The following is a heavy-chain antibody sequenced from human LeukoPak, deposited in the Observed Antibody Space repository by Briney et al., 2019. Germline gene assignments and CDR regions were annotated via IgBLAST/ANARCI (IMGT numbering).Heavy chain of an antibody. CDR3: ASWSRADFDY. CDR1: GYTFTRYY. J-gene: IGHJ4*02. Sequence: GASVKVSCKPSGYTFTRYYMHCVRQAPGQGLEWMGRINPNSGGTNYAQKFQGRVTMTRDTSISTAYMELSRLRSDDTAVYYCASWSRADFDYWGQGTLVTVTS. CDR2: INPNSGGT. V-gene: IGHV1-2*06.